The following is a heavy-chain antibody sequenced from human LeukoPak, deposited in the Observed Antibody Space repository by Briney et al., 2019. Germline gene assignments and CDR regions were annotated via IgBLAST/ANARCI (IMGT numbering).Heavy chain of an antibody. V-gene: IGHV4-4*07. Sequence: SETLSLTCSVSGGSSSGYYWSWIRQPAGKELEWIGRIFNSENTNYNPSLKSRITMSVDTSKNQFSLKLSSVTAADTAVYYCARGPVTARSNAFDIWGQGTMVTVSS. CDR1: GGSSSGYY. CDR2: IFNSENT. D-gene: IGHD6-6*01. J-gene: IGHJ3*02. CDR3: ARGPVTARSNAFDI.